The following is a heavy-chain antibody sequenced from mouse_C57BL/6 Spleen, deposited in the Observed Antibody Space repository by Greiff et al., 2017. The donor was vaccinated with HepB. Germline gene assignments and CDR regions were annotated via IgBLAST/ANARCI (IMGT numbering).Heavy chain of an antibody. Sequence: QVQLQQPGAELVMPGASVKLSCKASGYTFTSYWMHWVKQRPGQGLEWIGEIDPSDSYTNYNQKFKGKSTLTVDKSSSKAYMQLSSLTSEDSAVYYCARRELFYAMDYWGQGTSVTVSS. CDR1: GYTFTSYW. CDR3: ARRELFYAMDY. V-gene: IGHV1-69*01. D-gene: IGHD1-3*01. J-gene: IGHJ4*01. CDR2: IDPSDSYT.